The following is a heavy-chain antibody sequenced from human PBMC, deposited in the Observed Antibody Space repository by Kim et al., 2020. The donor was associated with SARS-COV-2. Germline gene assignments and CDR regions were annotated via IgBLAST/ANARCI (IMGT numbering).Heavy chain of an antibody. CDR1: GYTFKTYP. CDR2: VNAANDQT. J-gene: IGHJ4*02. D-gene: IGHD4-4*01. V-gene: IGHV1-3*01. CDR3: ARDMNPTVYDY. Sequence: ASVNVSCKASGYTFKTYPIHWLRQAPGQRLEWMGWVNAANDQTMYSQKFQGRVTISRDTSANTAYMELNSLTTEDTAFYYCARDMNPTVYDYWGQGTLVTVSS.